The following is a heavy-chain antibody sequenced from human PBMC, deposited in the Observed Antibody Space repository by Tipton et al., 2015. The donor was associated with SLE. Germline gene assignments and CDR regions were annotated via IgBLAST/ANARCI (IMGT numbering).Heavy chain of an antibody. D-gene: IGHD2-15*01. J-gene: IGHJ2*01. V-gene: IGHV3-23*03. CDR2: MYLGGSS. CDR1: GFTFSSYV. CDR3: ARRGSGIVVLEGFDL. Sequence: SLRLSCVASGFTFSSYVLTWVRQAPGKGLEWVSVMYLGGSSSYADSVNGRFIISRDNSKNTLYLQLNSLRAEDTALYYCARRGSGIVVLEGFDLWGRGTLVTVSS.